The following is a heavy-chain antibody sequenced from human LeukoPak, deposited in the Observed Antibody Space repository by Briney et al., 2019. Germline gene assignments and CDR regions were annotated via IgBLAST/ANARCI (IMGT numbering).Heavy chain of an antibody. Sequence: ASVKVSCKASGYTFTGYYMHWVRQAPGQGLEWMGWVSAYNGNTNYAQELQGRVTMTTDTSTSTAYMELRSLRSDDTAVYYCARDLGYSYGYDYWGQGTLVTVSS. J-gene: IGHJ4*02. CDR1: GYTFTGYY. V-gene: IGHV1-18*04. CDR2: VSAYNGNT. CDR3: ARDLGYSYGYDY. D-gene: IGHD5-18*01.